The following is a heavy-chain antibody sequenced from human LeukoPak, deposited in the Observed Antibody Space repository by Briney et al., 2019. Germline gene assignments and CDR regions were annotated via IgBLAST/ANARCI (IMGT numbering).Heavy chain of an antibody. Sequence: PSETLSLTCTVSGGSISSSSYYWGWIRQPPGKGLEWIGSIYYSGGTYYNPSLKSRVTISVDTSKNQFSLKLSSVTAADTAVYYCARDPPLYYYDSSGYLYWGQGTLVTVSS. J-gene: IGHJ4*02. D-gene: IGHD3-22*01. V-gene: IGHV4-39*07. CDR3: ARDPPLYYYDSSGYLY. CDR1: GGSISSSSYY. CDR2: IYYSGGT.